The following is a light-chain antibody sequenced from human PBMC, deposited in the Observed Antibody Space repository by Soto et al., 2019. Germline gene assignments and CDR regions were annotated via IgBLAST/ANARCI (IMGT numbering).Light chain of an antibody. V-gene: IGLV1-47*01. CDR1: SSNIGTNH. CDR3: AAWDDSLSGWV. J-gene: IGLJ3*02. Sequence: QSVLTQPPSASGTPGQRVTISCSGSSSNIGTNHVYWYQHLPGTAPKLLICRNSLRPSGVPDPFSGSKSGTSASLAISGLRSEDEADYYCAAWDDSLSGWVFGGGTKLTVL. CDR2: RNS.